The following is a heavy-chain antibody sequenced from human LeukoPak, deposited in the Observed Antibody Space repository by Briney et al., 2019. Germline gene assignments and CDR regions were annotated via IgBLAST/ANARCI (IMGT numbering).Heavy chain of an antibody. CDR1: GGSISSYY. CDR2: IYYSGRT. CDR3: ARARYCSSTSCYHYYYYYYMDV. J-gene: IGHJ6*03. V-gene: IGHV4-59*08. Sequence: SETLSLTCTVSGGSISSYYWSWIRQPPGKGLEWIGYIYYSGRTNYNPSLKSRVTISVDTSKNQFSLKLSSVTAADTAVYYCARARYCSSTSCYHYYYYYYMDVWGKGTTVTVSS. D-gene: IGHD2-2*01.